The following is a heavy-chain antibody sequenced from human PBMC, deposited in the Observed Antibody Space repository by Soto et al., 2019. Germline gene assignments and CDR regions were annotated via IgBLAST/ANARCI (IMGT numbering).Heavy chain of an antibody. D-gene: IGHD3-3*01. CDR1: GFTFSSYG. CDR3: AKAHRITIFGVVTVSDAFDI. Sequence: GGSLRLSCAASGFTFSSYGMHWVRQAPGKGLEWVAVISYDGSNKYYADSVKGRFTISRDNSKNTLYLQMNSLRAEDTAVYYCAKAHRITIFGVVTVSDAFDIWGQGTMVTVSS. J-gene: IGHJ3*02. V-gene: IGHV3-30*18. CDR2: ISYDGSNK.